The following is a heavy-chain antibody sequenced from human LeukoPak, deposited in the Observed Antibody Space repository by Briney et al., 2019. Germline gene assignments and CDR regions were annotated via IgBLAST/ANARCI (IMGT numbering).Heavy chain of an antibody. CDR1: GGSFSGYY. CDR2: INHSGST. D-gene: IGHD2-2*01. V-gene: IGHV4-34*01. Sequence: SETLSLTCAVYGGSFSGYYWSWIRQPPGKGLEWIGEINHSGSTNYNPSLKSRVTISVDTPKNQFSLKLSSVTAADMAVYYCARAKYQLLALDYWGQGTLVTVSS. J-gene: IGHJ4*02. CDR3: ARAKYQLLALDY.